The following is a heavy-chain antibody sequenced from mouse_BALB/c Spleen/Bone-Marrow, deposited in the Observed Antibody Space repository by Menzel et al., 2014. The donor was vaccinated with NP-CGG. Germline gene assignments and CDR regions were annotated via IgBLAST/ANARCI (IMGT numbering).Heavy chain of an antibody. CDR3: ARVYGWYFDV. Sequence: EVMLVESGGGLVQPGGSLKLSCVASGFTFSSYGMSWVRQTPDKRLELVATINNNGGSTYYPDSVKGQFTISRDNAKNTLYLQMSSLKSEDTAMYYCARVYGWYFDVWGAGTTVPVSS. D-gene: IGHD1-1*01. CDR2: INNNGGST. CDR1: GFTFSSYG. J-gene: IGHJ1*01. V-gene: IGHV5-6-3*01.